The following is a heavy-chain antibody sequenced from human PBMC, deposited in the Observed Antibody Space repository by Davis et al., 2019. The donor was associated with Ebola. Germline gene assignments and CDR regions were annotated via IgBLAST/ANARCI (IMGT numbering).Heavy chain of an antibody. CDR1: GYTFTSYG. V-gene: IGHV1-18*01. D-gene: IGHD3-3*01. CDR3: AKGLPNYDFWSGYYMRYYYYGMDV. J-gene: IGHJ6*02. CDR2: ISAYNGNT. Sequence: AASVKVSCKASGYTFTSYGISWVRQAPGQGLEWMGWISAYNGNTNYAQKLQGRVTMTTDTSTSTAYMELRSLRSDDTAVYYCAKGLPNYDFWSGYYMRYYYYGMDVWGQGTTVTVSS.